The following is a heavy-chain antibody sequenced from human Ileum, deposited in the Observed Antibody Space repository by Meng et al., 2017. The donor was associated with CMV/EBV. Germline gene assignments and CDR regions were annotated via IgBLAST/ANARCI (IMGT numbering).Heavy chain of an antibody. CDR2: ITSGSTI. V-gene: IGHV3-11*04. Sequence: GESLKISCAASGFTFSYYYMSWIRQAPGKGLEWVAYITSGSTIYYADSVKGRFTISRDNAKNSLYLQMNCLRAEDTAVYYCAREARYYDSSGSSSGMDVWGQGTTVTVSS. J-gene: IGHJ6*02. D-gene: IGHD3-22*01. CDR1: GFTFSYYY. CDR3: AREARYYDSSGSSSGMDV.